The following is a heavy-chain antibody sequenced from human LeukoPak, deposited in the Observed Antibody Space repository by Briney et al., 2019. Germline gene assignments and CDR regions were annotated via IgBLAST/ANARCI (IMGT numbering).Heavy chain of an antibody. CDR1: GFTFSSYA. J-gene: IGHJ6*03. Sequence: PGGSLRLSCAASGFTFSSYAMSWVRQAPGKGMEWVSAISGSGGSTYYADSVKGRFTMSRDNPKNMLYLQMNSLRADDTALYYCAKGIRQLGNYYYYMDVWGKGTTVTVSS. D-gene: IGHD7-27*01. CDR3: AKGIRQLGNYYYYMDV. V-gene: IGHV3-23*01. CDR2: ISGSGGST.